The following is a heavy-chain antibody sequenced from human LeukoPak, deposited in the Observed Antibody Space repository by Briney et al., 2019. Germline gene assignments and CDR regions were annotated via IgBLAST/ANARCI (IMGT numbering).Heavy chain of an antibody. CDR3: AKLRRLYGGSCTVGDY. V-gene: IGHV5-51*01. D-gene: IGHD1-26*01. J-gene: IGHJ4*02. CDR2: IYPGDSDT. Sequence: GESLKISCKGSGYSFTSYWIGWVRQMPGKGLEWMGIIYPGDSDTRYSPSFQGQVTISADKSISTAYLQWSSLKASDSAMYYCAKLRRLYGGSCTVGDYWGQGTLVTVSS. CDR1: GYSFTSYW.